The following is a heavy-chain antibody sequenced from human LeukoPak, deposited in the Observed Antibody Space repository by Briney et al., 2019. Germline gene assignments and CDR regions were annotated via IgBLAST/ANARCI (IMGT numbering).Heavy chain of an antibody. J-gene: IGHJ4*02. CDR2: INPSGGST. CDR1: GYTFTSYY. CDR3: ARLIAAAGTVHY. D-gene: IGHD6-13*01. Sequence: ASVKVSCKASGYTFTSYYMHWVRQAPGQGLEWMGIINPSGGSTSYAQKFQGRVTMTRDTSTSTAYMELSSLRSEDTAVYYCARLIAAAGTVHYWGQGTLVTVSS. V-gene: IGHV1-46*01.